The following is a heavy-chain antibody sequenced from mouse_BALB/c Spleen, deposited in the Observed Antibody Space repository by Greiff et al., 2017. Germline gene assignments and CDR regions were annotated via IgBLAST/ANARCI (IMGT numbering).Heavy chain of an antibody. CDR3: ARGYGNYDAMDY. Sequence: EVKLVDSGGGLVQPGGSRKLSCAASGFTFSDYGMAWVRQAPGKGPEWVAFISNLAYSIYYADTVTGRFTISRENAKNTLYLEMSSLRSEDTAMYYCARGYGNYDAMDYWGQGTSVTVSS. J-gene: IGHJ4*01. D-gene: IGHD2-1*01. CDR1: GFTFSDYG. V-gene: IGHV5-15*02. CDR2: ISNLAYSI.